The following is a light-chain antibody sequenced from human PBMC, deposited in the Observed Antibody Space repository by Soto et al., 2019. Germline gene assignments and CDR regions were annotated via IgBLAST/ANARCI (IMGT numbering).Light chain of an antibody. J-gene: IGKJ5*01. V-gene: IGKV3-15*01. CDR2: DAS. Sequence: EIVMTQSPDTLSVSPGERATLSCRASQSVSSNLAWYQQKPGQAPRLLIYDASTRATGIPARFSGSGSGTEFTLTISSLQSEDFAVYYCQQYNNWPPVTFDQGTRLEIK. CDR1: QSVSSN. CDR3: QQYNNWPPVT.